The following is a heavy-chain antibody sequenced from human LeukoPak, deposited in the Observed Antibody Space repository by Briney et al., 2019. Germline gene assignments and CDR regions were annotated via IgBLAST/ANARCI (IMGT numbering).Heavy chain of an antibody. V-gene: IGHV3-21*01. CDR2: ICSSSSYI. D-gene: IGHD2-2*01. J-gene: IGHJ3*02. CDR3: ARDGVPAAIGNAFDI. CDR1: GFTFSSYS. Sequence: GGSLRLSCAASGFTFSSYSMNWVRQAPGKGLEWVSSICSSSSYIYYADSVKGRFTISRDNAKNSLYLQMNSLRAEDTAVYYCARDGVPAAIGNAFDIWGQGTMVTVSS.